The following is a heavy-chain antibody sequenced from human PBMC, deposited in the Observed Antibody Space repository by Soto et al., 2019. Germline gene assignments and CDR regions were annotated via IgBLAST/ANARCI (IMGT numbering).Heavy chain of an antibody. CDR2: IWYDGSNK. CDR1: GFTFSSYG. J-gene: IGHJ4*02. V-gene: IGHV3-33*01. D-gene: IGHD5-18*01. CDR3: AGEEYSYGYLDY. Sequence: QVQLVEYGGGVVQPGRSLRLSCAASGFTFSSYGMHWVRQAPGKGLEWVAVIWYDGSNKYYADSVKGRFTISRDNSKNTLYLQMNSLRAEDTAVYYCAGEEYSYGYLDYWGQGTLVTVSS.